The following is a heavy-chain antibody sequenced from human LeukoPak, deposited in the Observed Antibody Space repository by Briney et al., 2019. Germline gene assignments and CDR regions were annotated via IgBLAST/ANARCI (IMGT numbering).Heavy chain of an antibody. CDR2: IYYSGST. CDR3: ARRVVVTARFDY. Sequence: SETLSLTCTVSGGSISSGHYYWGWIRQPPGKGLEWIGTIYYSGSTNYNPSLKSRVTISVDTSKNQFSLKLSSVTAADTAVYYCARRVVVTARFDYWGQGTLVTVSS. J-gene: IGHJ4*02. D-gene: IGHD2-21*02. CDR1: GGSISSGHYY. V-gene: IGHV4-39*07.